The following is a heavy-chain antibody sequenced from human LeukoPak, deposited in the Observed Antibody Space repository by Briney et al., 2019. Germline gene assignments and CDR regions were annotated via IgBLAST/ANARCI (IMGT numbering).Heavy chain of an antibody. CDR2: IYSGDNT. V-gene: IGHV3-53*01. D-gene: IGHD6-13*01. CDR1: RFTVSNNY. CDR3: ASYSSSWEYFDY. Sequence: GGSLRLSCAASRFTVSNNYMSWVRQAPGKGLEWVSVIYSGDNTYYADSMRGRFIVSRDNSKNTLYLQMSSLRAEDTAVYYCASYSSSWEYFDYWGQGTLVTVSS. J-gene: IGHJ4*02.